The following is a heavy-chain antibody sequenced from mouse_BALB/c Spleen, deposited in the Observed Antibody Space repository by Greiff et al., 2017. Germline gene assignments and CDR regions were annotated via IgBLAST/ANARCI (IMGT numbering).Heavy chain of an antibody. V-gene: IGHV5-6*01. CDR1: GFTFSSYG. J-gene: IGHJ2*01. D-gene: IGHD1-1*02. CDR3: ARLYGVAVPYAMDY. CDR2: ISSGGSYT. Sequence: EVQVVESGGDLVKPGGSLKLSCAASGFTFSSYGMSWVRQTPDKRLEWVATISSGGSYTYYPDSVKGRFTISRDNAKNTLYLQMSSLKSEDTAMYYGARLYGVAVPYAMDYWGQGTTLTVSS.